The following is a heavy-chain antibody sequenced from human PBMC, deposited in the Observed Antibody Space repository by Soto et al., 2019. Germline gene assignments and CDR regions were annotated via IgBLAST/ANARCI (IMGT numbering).Heavy chain of an antibody. J-gene: IGHJ1*01. D-gene: IGHD3-22*01. CDR3: ARDKRNGYYDSSGYSPTAFHH. V-gene: IGHV1-69*13. CDR1: GGTFSSYA. CDR2: IIPIFGTA. Sequence: SVKVSCKASGGTFSSYAISWVRQAPGQGLEWMGGIIPIFGTANYAQKFQGRVTITADESTSTAYMELSSLRSEDTAVYYCARDKRNGYYDSSGYSPTAFHHWGQGTLVTLSS.